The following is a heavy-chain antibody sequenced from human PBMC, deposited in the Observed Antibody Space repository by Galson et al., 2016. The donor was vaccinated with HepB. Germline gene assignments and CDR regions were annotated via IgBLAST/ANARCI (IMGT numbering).Heavy chain of an antibody. Sequence: SVKVSCKASGYTFRTFAINWVRQAPGQGLEWMGWISPRNGNTKYAEAFHGRVTMTVDTFTDTAYVELRHLKSDDTAMYYCARAPYSGDYEIFDNWGQGTQVTVSS. V-gene: IGHV1-18*01. D-gene: IGHD4-17*01. CDR2: ISPRNGNT. CDR3: ARAPYSGDYEIFDN. CDR1: GYTFRTFA. J-gene: IGHJ4*02.